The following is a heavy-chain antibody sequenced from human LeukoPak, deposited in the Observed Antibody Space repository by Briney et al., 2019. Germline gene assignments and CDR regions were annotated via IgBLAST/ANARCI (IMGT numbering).Heavy chain of an antibody. Sequence: GGSLRLSCAASGFTFSSYSMNWVRQAPGKGLEWVSSISSSISYIYYADSVKGRFTISRDNAKNSLYLQMNSLRAEDTAVYYCARAPWSSSSGSDYWGQGTLVTVSS. CDR3: ARAPWSSSSGSDY. J-gene: IGHJ4*02. CDR2: ISSSISYI. V-gene: IGHV3-21*01. CDR1: GFTFSSYS. D-gene: IGHD6-6*01.